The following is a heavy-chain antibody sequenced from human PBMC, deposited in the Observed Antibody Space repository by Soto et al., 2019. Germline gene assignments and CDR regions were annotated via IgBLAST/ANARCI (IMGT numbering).Heavy chain of an antibody. CDR2: IYPGDSDT. CDR1: GYSFTSYW. D-gene: IGHD4-17*01. J-gene: IGHJ5*02. CDR3: ARRGATVTTESLFDP. V-gene: IGHV5-51*01. Sequence: LKISCKGSGYSFTSYWIGWVRQMPGKGLEWMGIIYPGDSDTRYSPSFQGQVTISADKSISTAYLQWSSLKTSDTAMYYCARRGATVTTESLFDPWGQGTLVTVSS.